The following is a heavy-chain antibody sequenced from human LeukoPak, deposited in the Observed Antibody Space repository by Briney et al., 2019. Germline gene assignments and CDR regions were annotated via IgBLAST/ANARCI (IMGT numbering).Heavy chain of an antibody. CDR1: GFTFSSYA. D-gene: IGHD3-22*01. CDR2: ISSSGGST. Sequence: PGGSLRLSCAASGFTFSSYAMSWVRQAPGKGLEWVSAISSSGGSTYYADSVKGRFTISRDNSKNTLYLQMNSLRAEDTAVYYCARDYLRSRITMIVVVITPTCWGQGTLVTVSS. CDR3: ARDYLRSRITMIVVVITPTC. J-gene: IGHJ4*02. V-gene: IGHV3-23*01.